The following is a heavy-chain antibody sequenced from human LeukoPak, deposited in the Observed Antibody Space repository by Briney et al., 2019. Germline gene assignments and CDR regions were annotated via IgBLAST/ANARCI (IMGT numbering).Heavy chain of an antibody. CDR1: GYTFDIYN. J-gene: IGHJ6*04. CDR2: MNPRTGFA. D-gene: IGHD4-11*01. CDR3: ARGGIRDSNNVNYLYMDV. Sequence: ASVKVSCKASGYTFDIYNVYWVRQATGKGLEWMGWMNPRTGFAGYAQKFQDRVNMTRNTFITTAYMELTRLRSEDTAVYFCARGGIRDSNNVNYLYMDVWGKGTTVIVSS. V-gene: IGHV1-8*01.